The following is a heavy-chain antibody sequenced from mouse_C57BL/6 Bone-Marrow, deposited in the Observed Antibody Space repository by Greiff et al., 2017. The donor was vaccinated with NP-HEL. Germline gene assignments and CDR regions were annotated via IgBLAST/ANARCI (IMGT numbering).Heavy chain of an antibody. D-gene: IGHD2-1*01. CDR2: IYPGDGDT. CDR1: GYAFSSSW. V-gene: IGHV1-82*01. CDR3: AVYYGNGYFDV. Sequence: QVQLQQSGPELVKPGASVKISCKASGYAFSSSWMNWVKQRPGKGLEWIGRIYPGDGDTNYNGKFKGKATLTADKSSSTAYMQLSSLTSEDSAVYFCAVYYGNGYFDVWGTGTTVTVSS. J-gene: IGHJ1*03.